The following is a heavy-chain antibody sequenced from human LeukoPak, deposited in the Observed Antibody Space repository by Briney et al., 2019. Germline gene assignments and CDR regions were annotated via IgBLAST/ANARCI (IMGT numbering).Heavy chain of an antibody. CDR3: ARDPLTQNDH. CDR1: GFTFDSYW. V-gene: IGHV3-7*01. Sequence: PGGSLRLSCAASGFTFDSYWMSWVRQAPGKGLEWVANIKQDGNEKYYVDSVKGRFAISRDNAKNSLYLQMNSLRAEDTAVYYCARDPLTQNDHWGQGTLVSVSS. J-gene: IGHJ4*02. CDR2: IKQDGNEK. D-gene: IGHD1-14*01.